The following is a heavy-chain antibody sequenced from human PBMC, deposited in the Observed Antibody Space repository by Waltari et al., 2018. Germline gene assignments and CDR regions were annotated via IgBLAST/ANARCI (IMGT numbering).Heavy chain of an antibody. J-gene: IGHJ3*02. D-gene: IGHD2-15*01. CDR1: GSTIHEFG. Sequence: QVQLVESGGGVVQPETSRRRSCEAAGSTIHEFGMHAVRQAPGKGLQWVAVIWYDGSIQHYAESVKGRFTISRDNAENILNLEMSGLRVEDTAVYYCARKKAGLLDAFDIWGQGTMVTVSS. CDR3: ARKKAGLLDAFDI. V-gene: IGHV3-33*01. CDR2: IWYDGSIQ.